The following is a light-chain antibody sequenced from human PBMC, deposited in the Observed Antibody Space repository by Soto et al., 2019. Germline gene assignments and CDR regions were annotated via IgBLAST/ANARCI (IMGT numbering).Light chain of an antibody. J-gene: IGLJ1*01. CDR2: YVD. V-gene: IGLV2-14*03. CDR3: CSYADGSIYF. Sequence: QSALTQPASVSGSPGQSITISCTGTSRDVGAYDYVSWYLQYPDKAPQLLIYYVDHRPSGVSSRFSGSKSGNTASLTTSGLQAEDEGDYYCCSYADGSIYFFGTGTKVTVL. CDR1: SRDVGAYDY.